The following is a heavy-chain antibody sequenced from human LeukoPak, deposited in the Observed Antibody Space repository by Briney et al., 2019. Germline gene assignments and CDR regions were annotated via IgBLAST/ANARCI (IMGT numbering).Heavy chain of an antibody. V-gene: IGHV3-73*01. CDR2: IRSKANSYAT. CDR1: GFTFSGSA. D-gene: IGHD1-14*01. Sequence: GGSLRLSCAASGFTFSGSAMHWVRQASGKGLEWVGRIRSKANSYATAYAASVKGRFTISRDDSKNTAYLQMNSLKTEDTAVYYCSKRNPGQATDYLGPGNLVTVSS. J-gene: IGHJ4*02. CDR3: SKRNPGQATDY.